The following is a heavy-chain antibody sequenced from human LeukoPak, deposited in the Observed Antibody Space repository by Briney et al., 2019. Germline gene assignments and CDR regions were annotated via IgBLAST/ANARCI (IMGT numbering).Heavy chain of an antibody. CDR3: ARGGYSYGPCGISTDY. V-gene: IGHV3-48*01. J-gene: IGHJ4*02. Sequence: PGGSLGLSCAASGFTFSSYSMNWVRQAPGKGLEWVSYISSSSTIYYSDSVKGRFTISRNNAKNSLLLQMNSLRAEDTAVYYCARGGYSYGPCGISTDYWGQGTLVTVSS. D-gene: IGHD5-18*01. CDR2: ISSSSTI. CDR1: GFTFSSYS.